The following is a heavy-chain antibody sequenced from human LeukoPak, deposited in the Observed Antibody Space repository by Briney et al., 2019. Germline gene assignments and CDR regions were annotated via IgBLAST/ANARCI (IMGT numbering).Heavy chain of an antibody. CDR3: ARQKGGQWLVRGAFDI. Sequence: SETLSLTCTVSGGSISSYYWSWIRQPAGKGLEWIGRIYTSGSTNYNPSLRSRVTMSVDTSKNQFPLKLSSVTAADTAVYYCARQKGGQWLVRGAFDIWGQGTMVTVSS. CDR2: IYTSGST. CDR1: GGSISSYY. V-gene: IGHV4-4*07. J-gene: IGHJ3*02. D-gene: IGHD6-19*01.